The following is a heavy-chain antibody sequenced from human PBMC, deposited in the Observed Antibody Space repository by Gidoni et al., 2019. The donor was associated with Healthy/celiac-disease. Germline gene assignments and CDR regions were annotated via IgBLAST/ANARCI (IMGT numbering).Heavy chain of an antibody. V-gene: IGHV4-34*01. CDR3: ATSGYDFWSGYYTGGIYYYGMDV. J-gene: IGHJ6*02. CDR1: GGSFSGYY. Sequence: QVQLQQWGAGLLKPSETLSLTCAVYGGSFSGYYWSWIRQPPGKGLEWIGEINHSGSTNYNPSLKSRVTISVDTSKNQFSLKLSSVTAADTAVYYCATSGYDFWSGYYTGGIYYYGMDVWGQGTTVTVSS. CDR2: INHSGST. D-gene: IGHD3-3*01.